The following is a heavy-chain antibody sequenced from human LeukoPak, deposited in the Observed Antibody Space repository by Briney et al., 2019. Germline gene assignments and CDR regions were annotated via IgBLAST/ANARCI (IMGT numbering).Heavy chain of an antibody. CDR1: GFSFSTYG. CDR3: ATMGYDFWSGYWPDY. D-gene: IGHD3-3*01. Sequence: GKSLRLSCAASGFSFSTYGIHWVRQAPGKGLEWVSTISGSGGSTDHADSVKGRFTISRDNSKNTLYLQMDSVGAEDTAEYYCATMGYDFWSGYWPDYWGQGTLVTVSS. J-gene: IGHJ4*02. V-gene: IGHV3-23*01. CDR2: ISGSGGST.